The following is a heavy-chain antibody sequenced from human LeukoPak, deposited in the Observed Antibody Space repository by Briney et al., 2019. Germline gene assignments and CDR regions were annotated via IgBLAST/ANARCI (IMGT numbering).Heavy chain of an antibody. CDR3: ASSHRLWFGDEGYYFDS. D-gene: IGHD3-10*01. V-gene: IGHV3-53*01. CDR2: IYSGGST. J-gene: IGHJ4*02. Sequence: PGGSLRLSCAASGFTVSSNYMSWVRQAPGKGLEWVSVIYSGGSTYYADSVKGRFTISRDNSKNTLYLQMNSLRAEDAAVYYCASSHRLWFGDEGYYFDSWGQGTLVTVSS. CDR1: GFTVSSNY.